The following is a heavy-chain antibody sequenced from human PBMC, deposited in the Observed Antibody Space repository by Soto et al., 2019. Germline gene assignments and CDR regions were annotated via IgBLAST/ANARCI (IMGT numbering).Heavy chain of an antibody. CDR2: IKQDGSEK. V-gene: IGHV3-7*05. CDR3: ARDRWGWRSGSFSYFDY. Sequence: GGSLRLSCAASGFTFSSYWMSWVRQAPGKGLEWVANIKQDGSEKYYVDSVKGRFTISRDNAKNSLYLQMNSLRAEDTAVYYCARDRWGWRSGSFSYFDYWGQGTLVTVSS. J-gene: IGHJ4*02. CDR1: GFTFSSYW. D-gene: IGHD1-26*01.